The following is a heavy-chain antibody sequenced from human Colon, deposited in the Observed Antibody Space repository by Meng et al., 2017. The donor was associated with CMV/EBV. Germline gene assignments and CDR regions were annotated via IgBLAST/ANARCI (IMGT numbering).Heavy chain of an antibody. V-gene: IGHV3-30*02. CDR3: AKDRGYSDYYYYAMDV. J-gene: IGHJ6*02. Sequence: GGSLRLSCAASGFAFGTYGMHWVRQAPGKGLEWVAFIIIEGRNEHYGDSVKGRFTISRDDSTNTLYLQMNTLRVEDTAVYYCAKDRGYSDYYYYAMDVWGQGTTVTVSS. CDR1: GFAFGTYG. CDR2: IIIEGRNE. D-gene: IGHD3-10*01.